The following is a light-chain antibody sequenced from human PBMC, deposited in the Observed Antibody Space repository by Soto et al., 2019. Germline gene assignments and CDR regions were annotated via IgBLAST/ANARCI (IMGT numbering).Light chain of an antibody. V-gene: IGKV3D-15*01. J-gene: IGKJ1*01. CDR2: GAS. Sequence: EIVMTQSPATLSVSPGERATLCCRASQNIRSNLAWYQQKPGQAPRLLIYGASTRATGIPVRFSGSGSGTEFTLIISSLQSEDFAVYYCQQYNEWRTFGQGTKVEIK. CDR3: QQYNEWRT. CDR1: QNIRSN.